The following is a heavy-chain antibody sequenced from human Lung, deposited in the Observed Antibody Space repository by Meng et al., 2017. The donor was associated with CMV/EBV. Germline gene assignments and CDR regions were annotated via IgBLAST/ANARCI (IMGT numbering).Heavy chain of an antibody. J-gene: IGHJ4*02. CDR3: VKGWQNLGDY. D-gene: IGHD7-27*01. V-gene: IGHV3-23*01. CDR1: GYTCSSYS. CDR2: ISGSGGST. Sequence: LCCRASGYTCSSYSMSWVRQAPGKGLEWVSSISGSGGSTYSADSVKGRLTISRDNSESTLYLQMNSLTAEDTAIYYCVKGWQNLGDYWGQGTLVTVSS.